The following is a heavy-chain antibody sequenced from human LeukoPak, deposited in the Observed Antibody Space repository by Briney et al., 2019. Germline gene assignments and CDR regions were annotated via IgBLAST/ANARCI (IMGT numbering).Heavy chain of an antibody. V-gene: IGHV2-5*02. CDR2: FYWVDDK. J-gene: IGHJ4*02. Sequence: ESGPTLVKPTQTLTLTYTVSGFSVSTSGVGVGWIRQPPGKALEWLALFYWVDDKRYSPSLKSRLTITRDTSKNQVVLTMTNMHRGDRAAYLCACKGSSGRTFDYWGQGTLVTVSS. CDR1: GFSVSTSGVG. D-gene: IGHD6-25*01. CDR3: ACKGSSGRTFDY.